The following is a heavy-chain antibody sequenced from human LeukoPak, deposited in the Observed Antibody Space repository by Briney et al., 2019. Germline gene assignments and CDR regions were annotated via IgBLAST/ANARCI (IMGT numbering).Heavy chain of an antibody. D-gene: IGHD2-21*02. CDR2: IIPIFGIA. V-gene: IGHV1-69*04. CDR3: AREVLAYCGGDCYSPFGY. Sequence: SVKVSCKASGGTFSSYAISWVRQAPGQGLEWMGRIIPIFGIANYAQKFQGRVTITADKSTSTAYMELSSLRSEDTAVYYCAREVLAYCGGDCYSPFGYWGQGTLVTVSS. J-gene: IGHJ4*02. CDR1: GGTFSSYA.